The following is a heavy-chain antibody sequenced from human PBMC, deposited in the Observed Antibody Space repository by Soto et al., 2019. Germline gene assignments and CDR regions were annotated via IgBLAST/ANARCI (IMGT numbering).Heavy chain of an antibody. Sequence: EVQLLESGGGLVQPGGSLRLSCVASGFTFSNYAMSWVRQAPAKAPEWVSSINIVGGATNYADSVRGRFAMSRDDSTNTVFLQMNSLRADDTAVYYCTKNYYFDSWGRGTLVTVSS. CDR2: INIVGGAT. J-gene: IGHJ4*02. CDR1: GFTFSNYA. V-gene: IGHV3-23*01. CDR3: TKNYYFDS.